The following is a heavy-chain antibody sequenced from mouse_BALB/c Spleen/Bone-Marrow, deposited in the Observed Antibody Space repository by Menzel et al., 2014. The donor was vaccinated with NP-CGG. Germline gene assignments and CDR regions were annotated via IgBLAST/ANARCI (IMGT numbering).Heavy chain of an antibody. CDR1: GYTFTDYN. D-gene: IGHD2-4*01. CDR3: ARAGNYDYDVGSWLVY. J-gene: IGHJ3*01. V-gene: IGHV1-18*01. CDR2: INPNSGVT. Sequence: EVQLQQSGPELVKPGASVKIPCKASGYTFTDYNMDWVKQSHGKSLEWIGDINPNSGVTLYNQKFEGKATLTVDRSSNTAYMELRSLTSEDTAVYYCARAGNYDYDVGSWLVYWGQGTLVTVSA.